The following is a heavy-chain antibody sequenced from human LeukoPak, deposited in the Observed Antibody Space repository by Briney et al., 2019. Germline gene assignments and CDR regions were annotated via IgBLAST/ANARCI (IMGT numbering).Heavy chain of an antibody. Sequence: PSGTLSLTRAVSGGSISSSSWWSWVRQPPGKGLEWMGEVFHDGSPNYNPSFRGRVTILVDKSKNQFSLNLGSLTAADTAMYYCARDPNIVSAVTLRAFDIWGQGTMVSVSS. CDR3: ARDPNIVSAVTLRAFDI. D-gene: IGHD5/OR15-5a*01. V-gene: IGHV4-4*02. CDR1: GGSISSSSW. CDR2: VFHDGSP. J-gene: IGHJ3*02.